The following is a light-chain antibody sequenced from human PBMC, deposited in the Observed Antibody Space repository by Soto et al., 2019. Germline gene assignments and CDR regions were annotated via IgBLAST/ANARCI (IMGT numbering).Light chain of an antibody. CDR2: AVT. Sequence: QSALTQPASVSGSPGQSITISCTGTSSDVGGYNYVSWYQQHPGKAPKLMIYAVTDRPSGVSSRFSGSKSGNTASLTISGLQAEDEAAYYCSPSTSSSTLFGTGTKV. V-gene: IGLV2-14*01. CDR3: SPSTSSSTL. CDR1: SSDVGGYNY. J-gene: IGLJ1*01.